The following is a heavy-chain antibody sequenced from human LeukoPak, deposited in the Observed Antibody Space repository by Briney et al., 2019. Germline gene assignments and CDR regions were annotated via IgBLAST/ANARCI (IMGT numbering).Heavy chain of an antibody. D-gene: IGHD3-22*01. CDR2: INPNSGGT. Sequence: ASVKVSCKASGYTFTGYYMHWVRQAPGQGLEWMGWINPNSGGTNYAQKFQGRVTMTRDTSISTAYMELSRLRSDDTAVYYCARDTTSSGYYSPYGMDVWGQGTTVTVSS. CDR1: GYTFTGYY. J-gene: IGHJ6*02. CDR3: ARDTTSSGYYSPYGMDV. V-gene: IGHV1-2*02.